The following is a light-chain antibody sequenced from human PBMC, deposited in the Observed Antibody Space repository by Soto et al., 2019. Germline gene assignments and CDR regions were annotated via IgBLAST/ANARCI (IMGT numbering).Light chain of an antibody. CDR2: DAS. CDR3: QHYGSSPSWT. J-gene: IGKJ1*01. V-gene: IGKV3-20*01. Sequence: EILLTQSPCSLSLSPGERATLSCRASQSVSGNFLAWYQHKPGQAPRLLIYDASTRLTGIPDRFSGSGSGTDFTLTISRLEPEDFAVYYCQHYGSSPSWTFGQGTKVDIK. CDR1: QSVSGNF.